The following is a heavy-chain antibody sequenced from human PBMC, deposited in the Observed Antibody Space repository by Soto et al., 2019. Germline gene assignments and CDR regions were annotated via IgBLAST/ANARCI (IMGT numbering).Heavy chain of an antibody. CDR3: TRMVYAIGGLDY. CDR2: IRSKAYGGTT. J-gene: IGHJ4*02. Sequence: GGSLRLSCTASGFTFGDYAMSWFRQAPGKGLKWVGFIRSKAYGGTTEYTASVKGRFTISRDDSKSIAYLQMNSLKTEDTAVYYCTRMVYAIGGLDYWGQGTLVTVSS. CDR1: GFTFGDYA. D-gene: IGHD2-8*01. V-gene: IGHV3-49*01.